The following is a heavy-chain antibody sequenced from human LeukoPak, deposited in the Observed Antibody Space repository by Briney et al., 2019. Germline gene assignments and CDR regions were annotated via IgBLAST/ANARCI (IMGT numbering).Heavy chain of an antibody. V-gene: IGHV4-59*01. CDR3: ARADTHLPDH. J-gene: IGHJ5*02. CDR1: AGSIRNYF. Sequence: SETLSLTCTVSAGSIRNYFWNWFRQPPGKGLEWIGYIYYSGSTNYNPSLKSRVTISVDTSKNQFSLKLNSVTAADTAVHYCARADTHLPDHWGQGTLVIVSS. CDR2: IYYSGST.